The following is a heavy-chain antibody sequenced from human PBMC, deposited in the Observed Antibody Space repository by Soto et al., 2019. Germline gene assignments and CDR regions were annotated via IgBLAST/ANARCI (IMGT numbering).Heavy chain of an antibody. D-gene: IGHD6-19*01. V-gene: IGHV3-30*04. J-gene: IGHJ4*02. CDR2: ISSGGRHQ. Sequence: GGSLRLSCVGSGFTVSAYEIHWVRQAPGKGLDWVAVISSGGRHQFYTDSVRGRFTISRDDSKNTVFLQMNNLTPQDAAIYYCAKDAVPGPPDYFDFWGQGTLVTVSS. CDR1: GFTVSAYE. CDR3: AKDAVPGPPDYFDF.